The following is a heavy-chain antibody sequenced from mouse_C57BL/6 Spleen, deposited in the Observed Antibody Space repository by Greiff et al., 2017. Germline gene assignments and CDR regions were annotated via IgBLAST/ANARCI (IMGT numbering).Heavy chain of an antibody. D-gene: IGHD2-4*01. V-gene: IGHV5-6*01. CDR3: ARQGGDYDDCYYFDY. CDR2: ISSGGSYT. CDR1: GFTFSSYG. Sequence: EVMLVESGGDLVKPGGSLKLSCAASGFTFSSYGVSWVRQTPDKRLEWVATISSGGSYTYYPDSVKGRFTISRDNAKNTLYLQMSSLKSEDTAMYYCARQGGDYDDCYYFDYWGQGTTLTVSS. J-gene: IGHJ2*01.